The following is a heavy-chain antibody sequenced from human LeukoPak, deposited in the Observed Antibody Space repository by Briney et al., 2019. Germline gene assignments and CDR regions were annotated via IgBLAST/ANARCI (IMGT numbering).Heavy chain of an antibody. CDR3: ARGLGLHSLWFGELSPYYFDY. J-gene: IGHJ4*02. V-gene: IGHV1-2*02. Sequence: ASVKVSCKASGYTFTGYYMHWVRQAPGQGLEWMGWINPNSGGTNYAQKFQGRVTMTRDTSISTAYMELSRLRSDDTAVYYCARGLGLHSLWFGELSPYYFDYWGQGTLVTVSS. CDR1: GYTFTGYY. D-gene: IGHD3-10*01. CDR2: INPNSGGT.